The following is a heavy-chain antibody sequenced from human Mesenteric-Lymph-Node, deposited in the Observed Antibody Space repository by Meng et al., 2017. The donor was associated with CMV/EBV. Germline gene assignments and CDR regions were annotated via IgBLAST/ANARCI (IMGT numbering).Heavy chain of an antibody. V-gene: IGHV3-53*01. J-gene: IGHJ6*02. CDR3: AGEVAAATGGYYYYYGFDA. CDR2: IYSAGTT. D-gene: IGHD6-13*01. Sequence: GGSLRLSCEASGFTFRRYAMNWVRQAPGKGLEWLSLIYSAGTTYYADSVRGRFTISRDDSKNTLYLQMNGLRAEDTAVYYCAGEVAAATGGYYYYYGFDAWGQGTTVTVSS. CDR1: GFTFRRYA.